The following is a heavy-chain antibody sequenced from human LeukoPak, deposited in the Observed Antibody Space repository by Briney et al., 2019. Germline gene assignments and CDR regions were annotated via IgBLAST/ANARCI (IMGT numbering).Heavy chain of an antibody. CDR1: GFTFSSYA. V-gene: IGHV3-23*01. CDR3: AKRDSGTSARVLSTNWYLGY. D-gene: IGHD6-13*01. CDR2: ISGNTENT. J-gene: IGHJ4*02. Sequence: AGGSLRLSCAASGFTFSSYAMYWVRQAPGKGLEWVSGISGNTENTYYADSVKGRFTTSRDNPKNTVYLQMTSLGAEDTAVYYCAKRDSGTSARVLSTNWYLGYWGQGTLVTVSS.